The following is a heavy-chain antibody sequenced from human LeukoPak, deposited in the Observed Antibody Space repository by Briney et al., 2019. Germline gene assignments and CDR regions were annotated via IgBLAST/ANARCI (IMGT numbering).Heavy chain of an antibody. Sequence: SETLSLTCAVYGGSFSGYYWSWIRQAPGQGLEWIGEINHSGSTNYNPSLKSRVTISVDTSKNQFSLKLSSVTAADTAVYYCARESSRLFGYWGQGTLVTVSS. CDR2: INHSGST. CDR1: GGSFSGYY. J-gene: IGHJ4*02. CDR3: ARESSRLFGY. D-gene: IGHD6-13*01. V-gene: IGHV4-34*01.